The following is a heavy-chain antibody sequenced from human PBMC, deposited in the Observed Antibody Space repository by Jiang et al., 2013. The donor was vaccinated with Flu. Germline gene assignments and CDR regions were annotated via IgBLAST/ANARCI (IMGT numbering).Heavy chain of an antibody. CDR2: IYSGDSDT. D-gene: IGHD6-19*01. CDR1: GYSFTTYW. J-gene: IGHJ3*02. V-gene: IGHV5-51*01. Sequence: VQLVESGAEVKEPGESLKISCKGSGYSFTTYWIAWVRQMPGKGLEWMGIIYSGDSDTRYSPSFQGQVTISADKSISTAYLQWSSLKASDTAMYYCARFVSRGGSGWPKPASVAFDIWGQGTMVTVSS. CDR3: ARFVSRGGSGWPKPASVAFDI.